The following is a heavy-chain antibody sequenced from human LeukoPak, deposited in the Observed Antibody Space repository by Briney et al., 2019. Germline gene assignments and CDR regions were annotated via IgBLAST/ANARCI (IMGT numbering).Heavy chain of an antibody. J-gene: IGHJ6*02. D-gene: IGHD2-2*01. CDR1: GYTLTEMS. CDR3: TTCLNGAGQPVAIYYYGMDV. CDR2: LDPEDGET. V-gene: IGHV1-24*01. Sequence: GASVKVSCKVSGYTLTEMSIHWVRQAPGGALEWMGGLDPEDGETVYAPKFQGRVTMTEDTSADTAYMELSSLRSEDTAVYYCTTCLNGAGQPVAIYYYGMDVWGQGTTVTVSS.